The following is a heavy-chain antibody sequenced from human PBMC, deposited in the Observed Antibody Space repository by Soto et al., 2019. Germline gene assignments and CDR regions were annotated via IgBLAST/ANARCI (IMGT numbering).Heavy chain of an antibody. CDR3: ARDGGVDTAMPGHYYGMDV. J-gene: IGHJ6*02. Sequence: GGSLRLSCAASGFTFSSYEMNWVRQAPGKGLEWVSYISSSGSTIYYADSVKGRFTISRDNAKNSLYLQMNSLRAEDTAVYYCARDGGVDTAMPGHYYGMDVWGQGTTVTVSS. CDR1: GFTFSSYE. D-gene: IGHD5-18*01. V-gene: IGHV3-48*03. CDR2: ISSSGSTI.